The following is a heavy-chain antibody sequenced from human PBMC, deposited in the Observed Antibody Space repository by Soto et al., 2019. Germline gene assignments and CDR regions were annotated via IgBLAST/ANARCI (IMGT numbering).Heavy chain of an antibody. V-gene: IGHV4-34*01. CDR3: ARDPLIAAAGTLRDY. Sequence: SETLSLTFAVYGGSFSGYYWSWIRQPSGKGLEWIGEINHSGSTNYNPSLKSRVTISVDTSKNQFSLKLSSVTAADTAVYYCARDPLIAAAGTLRDYWGQGTLVTVSS. CDR2: INHSGST. J-gene: IGHJ4*02. D-gene: IGHD6-13*01. CDR1: GGSFSGYY.